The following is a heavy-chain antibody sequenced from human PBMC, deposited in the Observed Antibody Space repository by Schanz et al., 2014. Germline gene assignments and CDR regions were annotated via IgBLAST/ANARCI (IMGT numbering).Heavy chain of an antibody. CDR3: ARIGGSVFDY. Sequence: EVQLLESGGGLVQPGGSLRLSCAASGFTFSSYAMTWVRQAPGMGLEWVSYTGNGGVTIYYADSVKGRFTISRDNSKNALYLQRNGLRAEDTAVYYGARIGGSVFDYWAQGTLVTVSS. J-gene: IGHJ4*02. V-gene: IGHV3-48*04. CDR1: GFTFSSYA. D-gene: IGHD3-10*01. CDR2: TGNGGVTI.